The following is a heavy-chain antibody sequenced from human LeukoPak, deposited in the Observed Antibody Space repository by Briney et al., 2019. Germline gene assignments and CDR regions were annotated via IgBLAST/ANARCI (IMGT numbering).Heavy chain of an antibody. CDR1: GGSLSAYY. D-gene: IGHD4-23*01. CDR3: ARYLDYGGNSRVFQH. CDR2: INHGGST. V-gene: IGHV4-34*01. J-gene: IGHJ1*01. Sequence: SETLSLTCAVYGGSLSAYYWTWIRQPPGKGLEWIGEINHGGSTNYNPSLKSRVTISVDTSKNQFSLKLSSVTAADTAVHYCARYLDYGGNSRVFQHWGQGTLVTVSS.